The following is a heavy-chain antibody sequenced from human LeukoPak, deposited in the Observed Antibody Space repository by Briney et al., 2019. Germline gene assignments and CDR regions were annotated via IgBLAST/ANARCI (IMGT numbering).Heavy chain of an antibody. CDR1: GYTFTSYD. V-gene: IGHV1-8*01. J-gene: IGHJ4*02. Sequence: GESQKISCKASGYTFTSYDINWVRQATGQGLEWMGWMNPNSGNTGYAQKFQGRVTMTRNTSISTAYMELSSLRSEDTAVYYCARSPGAFDYWGQGTLVTVSS. CDR3: ARSPGAFDY. CDR2: MNPNSGNT. D-gene: IGHD3-10*01.